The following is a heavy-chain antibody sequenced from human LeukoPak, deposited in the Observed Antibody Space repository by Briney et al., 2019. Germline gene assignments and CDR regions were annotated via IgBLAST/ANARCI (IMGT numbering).Heavy chain of an antibody. V-gene: IGHV3-66*03. CDR1: GFRVSDYY. J-gene: IGHJ5*02. D-gene: IGHD3/OR15-3a*01. CDR2: IRDSGEA. Sequence: GGSLRLSCAVSGFRVSDYYRSWVRQAPGKGLEWVGLIRDSGEAFYADFARGRFAISRDESENTLYLQMNSLRVEDTAVYFCARDRAANQDWVEFDPWGQGTPVIVSS. CDR3: ARDRAANQDWVEFDP.